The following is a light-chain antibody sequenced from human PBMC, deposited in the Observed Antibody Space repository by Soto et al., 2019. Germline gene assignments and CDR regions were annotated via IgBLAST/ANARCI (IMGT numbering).Light chain of an antibody. CDR2: EVN. CDR3: NSYTGWIYV. V-gene: IGLV2-8*01. CDR1: SSDVGGYNY. J-gene: IGLJ1*01. Sequence: QSALTQPPSASGSPGQSVTISCTGTSSDVGGYNYVSWYQHHPGKAPKLMIYEVNKRPSGVPDRFSGSKSGNTASLTVSGLRAEDEADYYCNSYTGWIYVFGTGTKLTVL.